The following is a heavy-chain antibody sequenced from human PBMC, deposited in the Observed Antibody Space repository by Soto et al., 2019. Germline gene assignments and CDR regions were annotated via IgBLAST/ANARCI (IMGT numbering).Heavy chain of an antibody. D-gene: IGHD3-10*01. J-gene: IGHJ3*02. CDR2: ISSSGSTI. Sequence: PGGSLRLSCAASGFTFSDYYMSWIRQAPGKGLEWVSYISSSGSTIYYADSVKGRFTISRDNAKNSLYLQMNSLRAEDTAVYYCAREVLWFGELLPDDDAYEIWGQGTMVTVSS. V-gene: IGHV3-11*01. CDR3: AREVLWFGELLPDDDAYEI. CDR1: GFTFSDYY.